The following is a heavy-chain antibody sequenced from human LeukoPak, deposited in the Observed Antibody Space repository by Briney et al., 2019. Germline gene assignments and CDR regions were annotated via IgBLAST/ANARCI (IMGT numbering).Heavy chain of an antibody. CDR1: GFTFSSYA. J-gene: IGHJ4*01. D-gene: IGHD6-13*01. V-gene: IGHV3-23*01. CDR2: ISGSGGST. Sequence: PGGSLPDSRAASGFTFSSYAMRWVRQAPGKGLEWVSAISGSGGSTYYAHSPKGRFTISRDNSKNTLYLQMNSLRAEDTAVYYCARRNIAAAALDYWGQG. CDR3: ARRNIAAAALDY.